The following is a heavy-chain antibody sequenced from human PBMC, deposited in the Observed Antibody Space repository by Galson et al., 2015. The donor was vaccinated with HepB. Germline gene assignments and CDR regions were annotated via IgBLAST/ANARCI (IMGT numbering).Heavy chain of an antibody. CDR3: ARGRASIAAAGTGNFDY. Sequence: ETLSLTCAVYGGSFSGYYWSWIRQPPGKGLEWIGEINHSGSTNYNPSLKSRVTISVDTSKNQFSLKLSSVTAADTAVYYCARGRASIAAAGTGNFDYWGQGTLVTVSS. CDR1: GGSFSGYY. CDR2: INHSGST. D-gene: IGHD6-13*01. J-gene: IGHJ4*02. V-gene: IGHV4-34*01.